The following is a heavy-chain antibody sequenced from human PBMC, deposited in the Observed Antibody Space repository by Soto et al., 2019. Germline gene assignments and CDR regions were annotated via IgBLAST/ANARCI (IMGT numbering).Heavy chain of an antibody. V-gene: IGHV4-39*01. CDR1: GGSVTNSSYY. D-gene: IGHD4-17*01. J-gene: IGHJ4*02. CDR2: VYYRGRS. Sequence: PSETLSLTCTVSGGSVTNSSYYWGWIRQSPGKGLEWIGSVYYRGRSYSKSSAKSRVTISVDTSKNRFSLSLNSVTASDTAVYFCVGQRTTVPTQAYFDYWGPGALVTVSS. CDR3: VGQRTTVPTQAYFDY.